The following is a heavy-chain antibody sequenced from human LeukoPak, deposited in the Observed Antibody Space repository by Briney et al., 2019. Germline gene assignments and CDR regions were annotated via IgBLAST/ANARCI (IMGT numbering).Heavy chain of an antibody. J-gene: IGHJ3*01. CDR3: ARHGAFITRGFCSSSKCYVDGFQT. D-gene: IGHD2-2*01. Sequence: SETPSLNCTVSGGSISSSYWSWIRQSPGKGLEWIGYFYDTVSTKYNPSLKRRVSISTDTSKNQLSLKLNSVTAANTAVYYCARHGAFITRGFCSSSKCYVDGFQTWGQGIMVSVSS. CDR2: FYDTVST. V-gene: IGHV4-59*08. CDR1: GGSISSSY.